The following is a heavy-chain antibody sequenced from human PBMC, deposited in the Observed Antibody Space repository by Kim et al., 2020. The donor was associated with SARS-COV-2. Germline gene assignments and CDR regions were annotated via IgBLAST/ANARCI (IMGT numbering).Heavy chain of an antibody. J-gene: IGHJ4*02. CDR3: ANPRQPDY. CDR1: GFTFSNYG. D-gene: IGHD6-13*01. CDR2: ISGSGDIT. Sequence: GGSLRLSCAASGFTFSNYGMTWVRQAPGKGLEWVSGISGSGDITSYADPVKGRFTISRDNSKNALYLQMSSLRAEDTAMYYCANPRQPDYWGQGTLVTVSS. V-gene: IGHV3-23*01.